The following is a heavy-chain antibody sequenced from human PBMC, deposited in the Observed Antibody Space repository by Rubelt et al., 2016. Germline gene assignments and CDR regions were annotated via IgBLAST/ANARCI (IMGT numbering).Heavy chain of an antibody. CDR3: ARYYYDSSGYVYFDY. V-gene: IGHV1-3*01. CDR2: INAGHVNT. Sequence: QVQLVQSGAEVKKPGASVKVSCKASGSTFTSYAMLWVRQAPGQRLEGMGWINAGHVNTKYSQKCQGRVTITSDTSASTAYMELSSLRSEDTAVYYCARYYYDSSGYVYFDYWGQGTLVTVSS. D-gene: IGHD3-22*01. J-gene: IGHJ4*02. CDR1: GSTFTSYA.